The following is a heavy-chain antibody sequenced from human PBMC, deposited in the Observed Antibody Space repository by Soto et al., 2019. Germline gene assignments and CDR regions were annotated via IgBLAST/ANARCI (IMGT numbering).Heavy chain of an antibody. CDR1: GYTFTHYY. V-gene: IGHV1-46*01. CDR3: AKWGPTLEQAKGGDAFDI. Sequence: ASVKVSCKASGYTFTHYYIHWVRQAPGQGLEWMGMINPSGGSTSYAQKFQGRLTMTTDTSTNTVYMELSSLRAEDTAVYYCAKWGPTLEQAKGGDAFDIWGQGTMVTVSS. CDR2: INPSGGST. D-gene: IGHD3-3*01. J-gene: IGHJ3*02.